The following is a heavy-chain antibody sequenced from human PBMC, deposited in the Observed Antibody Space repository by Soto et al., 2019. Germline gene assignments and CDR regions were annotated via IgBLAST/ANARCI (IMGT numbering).Heavy chain of an antibody. CDR3: AKDPRGPDS. V-gene: IGHV3-23*01. Sequence: GGSLRLSCAASGLALRSYEMTWVRQAPGKGLEWVSFIGVSGDYTSYAESVKGRFTISRDNSKNMLYLQMDSLSAEDTAGYYCAKDPRGPDSWGQGTLVTVSS. J-gene: IGHJ4*02. CDR2: IGVSGDYT. CDR1: GLALRSYE.